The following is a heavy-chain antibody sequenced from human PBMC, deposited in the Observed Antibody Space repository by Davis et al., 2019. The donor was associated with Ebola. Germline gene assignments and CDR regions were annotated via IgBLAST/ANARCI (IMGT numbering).Heavy chain of an antibody. Sequence: AASVKVSCKASGGTFSSDAFSWVRQTPGQGLEWMGWIIPVFGTANYAQKFQGRVTITADESTSTAYMEVGSLRSDDTAVYYCARAQFPTTSDHWGQGTLVTVSS. V-gene: IGHV1-69*13. CDR3: ARAQFPTTSDH. CDR1: GGTFSSDA. D-gene: IGHD1-1*01. J-gene: IGHJ4*02. CDR2: IIPVFGTA.